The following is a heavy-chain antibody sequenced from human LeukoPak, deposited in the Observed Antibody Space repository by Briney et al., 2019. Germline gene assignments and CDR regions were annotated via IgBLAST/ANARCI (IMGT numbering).Heavy chain of an antibody. Sequence: SQTLSLTCTISGDSVSSNSVAWDWIRQSPSRGLEWLGRTYYRSKWFNLYAASVEGRVTINADTSKNQFSLQLKSVTPEDTGVYYCVRETSGSGWPTWGQGTLVTVSS. J-gene: IGHJ5*02. CDR2: TYYRSKWFN. CDR3: VRETSGSGWPT. D-gene: IGHD6-19*01. CDR1: GDSVSSNSVA. V-gene: IGHV6-1*01.